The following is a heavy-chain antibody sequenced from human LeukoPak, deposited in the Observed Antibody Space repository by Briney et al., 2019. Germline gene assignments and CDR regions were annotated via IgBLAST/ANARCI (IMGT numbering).Heavy chain of an antibody. Sequence: GGSLRLSCAASGFTFSSYGMHWVRQAPGKGLEWVAVIWYDGSNKYYADSVKGRFTISRDNSKNTLYLQMNSLRAEDTAVYYCARENYYDSSGYQYFDYWGQGTLVTVSS. D-gene: IGHD3-22*01. CDR1: GFTFSSYG. CDR2: IWYDGSNK. J-gene: IGHJ4*02. CDR3: ARENYYDSSGYQYFDY. V-gene: IGHV3-33*01.